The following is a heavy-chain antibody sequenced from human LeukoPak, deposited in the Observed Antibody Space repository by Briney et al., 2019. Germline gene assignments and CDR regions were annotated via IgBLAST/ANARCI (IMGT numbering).Heavy chain of an antibody. J-gene: IGHJ1*01. CDR1: GFTFDDYA. D-gene: IGHD6-13*01. V-gene: IGHV3-9*01. CDR3: AKDKRGGDSSSWYFYFQH. CDR2: ISWNSGSI. Sequence: PGGSLRLSCAASGFTFDDYAMHWVRQAPGKGLEWVSGISWNSGSIGYADSVKGRFTISRDNAKNSLYLQMNSLRAEDTALYYCAKDKRGGDSSSWYFYFQHWGQGTLVTVSS.